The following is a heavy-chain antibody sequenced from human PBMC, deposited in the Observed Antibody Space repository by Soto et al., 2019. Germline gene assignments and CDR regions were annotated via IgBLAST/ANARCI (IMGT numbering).Heavy chain of an antibody. CDR2: RYYSEST. CDR1: GGSITTGGYY. D-gene: IGHD2-15*01. CDR3: ARTKCSGGSCYSWSLDY. Sequence: SETVSLTCTVSGGSITTGGYYWSWIRQLPGKGLEWIGHRYYSESTYYNPSLKSRVSISLGTSKNQFSLKLSFVTAADTAMYYCARTKCSGGSCYSWSLDYWGQGTPVTVSS. V-gene: IGHV4-31*03. J-gene: IGHJ4*02.